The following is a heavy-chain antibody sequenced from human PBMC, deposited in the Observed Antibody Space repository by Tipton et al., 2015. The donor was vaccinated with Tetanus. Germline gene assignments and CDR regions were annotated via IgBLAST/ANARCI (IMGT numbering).Heavy chain of an antibody. CDR1: GYTFTDYY. J-gene: IGHJ4*02. CDR2: IKPSSGAT. CDR3: ARDQTKDAAFLFGF. Sequence: QLVQSGAEVKKPGASVRVSCKASGYTFTDYYIHWVRQTPRQGLEWLGWIKPSSGATKYAQMFQGRVTLTRDTSISTAYMELSSLTSDDTAVYFCARDQTKDAAFLFGFWGQGSRLTVSS. V-gene: IGHV1-2*02. D-gene: IGHD2/OR15-2a*01.